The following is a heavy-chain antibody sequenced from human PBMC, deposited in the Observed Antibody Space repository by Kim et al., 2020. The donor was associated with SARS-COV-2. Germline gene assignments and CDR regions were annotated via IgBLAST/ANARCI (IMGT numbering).Heavy chain of an antibody. J-gene: IGHJ4*02. CDR3: ARGHASKTFCLGANCFSYFFDS. Sequence: GGSLRLSCGASGFDFSNYGMSWVRQAPGKGLEWVSALSGSNGDASYAGSVKGRFTISRDNSKNILYLQMNSLRVDDTALYYCARGHASKTFCLGANCFSYFFDSWGQGTLVTVSS. CDR1: GFDFSNYG. CDR2: LSGSNGDA. V-gene: IGHV3-23*01. D-gene: IGHD2-21*01.